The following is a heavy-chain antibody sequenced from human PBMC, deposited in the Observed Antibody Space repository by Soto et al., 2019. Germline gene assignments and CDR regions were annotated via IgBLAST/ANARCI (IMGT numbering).Heavy chain of an antibody. CDR3: ARAPPGWVQFPSYYGLDV. J-gene: IGHJ6*02. CDR1: GFTFSDYW. V-gene: IGHV3-7*04. D-gene: IGHD1-1*01. CDR2: IKDDGNEK. Sequence: EVQLVESGGGLVQPGGSLRLSCAASGFTFSDYWMSWVRQAPGKGLEWVANIKDDGNEKYHVDSVKGRFTISRDNAKSSLYLQMNSLRAEDTAVYYCARAPPGWVQFPSYYGLDVWGQGTTVTVSS.